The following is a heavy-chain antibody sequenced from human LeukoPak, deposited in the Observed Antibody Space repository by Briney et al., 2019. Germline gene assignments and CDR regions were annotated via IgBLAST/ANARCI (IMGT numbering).Heavy chain of an antibody. Sequence: GGSLRLSCVASGFTFTSYAMSWVRRAPGKGLEWVSGISGSGDIIDYTDSVKGRFTISRDKFKNTLYLQMNSLRVEDTAVYYCAKVVKALIVGDAFDIWGQGTPVTVSS. CDR1: GFTFTSYA. CDR3: AKVVKALIVGDAFDI. D-gene: IGHD3-22*01. V-gene: IGHV3-23*01. CDR2: ISGSGDII. J-gene: IGHJ3*02.